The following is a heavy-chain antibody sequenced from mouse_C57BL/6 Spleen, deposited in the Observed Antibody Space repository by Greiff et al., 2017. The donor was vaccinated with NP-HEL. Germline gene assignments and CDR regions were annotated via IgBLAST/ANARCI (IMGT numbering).Heavy chain of an antibody. CDR2: INPSSGYT. Sequence: VQRVESGAELAKPGASVKLSCKASGYTFTSYWMHWVKQRPGQGLEWIGYINPSSGYTKYNQKFKDKATLTADKSSSTAYMQLSSLTYEDSAVYYCARGNGYYGAWFAYWGQGTLVTVSA. CDR3: ARGNGYYGAWFAY. CDR1: GYTFTSYW. V-gene: IGHV1-7*01. D-gene: IGHD2-3*01. J-gene: IGHJ3*01.